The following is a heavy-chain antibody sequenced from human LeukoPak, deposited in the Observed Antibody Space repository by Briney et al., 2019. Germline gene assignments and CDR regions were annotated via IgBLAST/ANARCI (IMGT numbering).Heavy chain of an antibody. V-gene: IGHV4-59*01. CDR2: IYYSGST. D-gene: IGHD5-24*01. J-gene: IGHJ4*02. Sequence: SETLSLTCTVSGVSISSYYWSWIRQPPGKGLEWIGYIYYSGSTNYNPSLKSRVTISVDTSKNQFSLKLSSVTAADTAVYYCAREEMATATFDYWGQGTLVTVSS. CDR1: GVSISSYY. CDR3: AREEMATATFDY.